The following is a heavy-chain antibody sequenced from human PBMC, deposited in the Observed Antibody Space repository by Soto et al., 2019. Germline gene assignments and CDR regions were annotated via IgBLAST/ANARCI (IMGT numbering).Heavy chain of an antibody. CDR1: GYSFTSYW. V-gene: IGHV5-51*01. CDR2: IYPGDSDT. CDR3: SRHRSRGYSYGLHDAFDI. D-gene: IGHD5-18*01. Sequence: PGESLKIPCKGSGYSFTSYWIGWVRQMPGKGLEWMGIIYPGDSDTRYSPSFQGQVTISADKSISTAYLQWSSLKASDTAMYYCSRHRSRGYSYGLHDAFDIWGQGTMVTVSS. J-gene: IGHJ3*02.